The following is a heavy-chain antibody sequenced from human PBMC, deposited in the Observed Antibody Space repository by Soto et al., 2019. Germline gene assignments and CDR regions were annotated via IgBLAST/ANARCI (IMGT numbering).Heavy chain of an antibody. CDR2: IWYDGSNK. CDR3: ARGSYYDFWSGYYPSPGAFDI. V-gene: IGHV3-33*01. CDR1: GFTFSSYG. Sequence: GESLKISFAASGFTFSSYGMHWVRQAPGKGLEWVAVIWYDGSNKYYADSVKGRFTISRDNSKNTLYLQMNSLRAEDTAVYYCARGSYYDFWSGYYPSPGAFDIWGQGTMVTVSS. J-gene: IGHJ3*02. D-gene: IGHD3-3*01.